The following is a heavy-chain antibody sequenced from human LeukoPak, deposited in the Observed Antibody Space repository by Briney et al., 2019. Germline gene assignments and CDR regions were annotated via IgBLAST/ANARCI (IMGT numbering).Heavy chain of an antibody. Sequence: GGSLRLSCSASGFTFSSYAMNWVRQAPGKGLEWVSYIISSGSTIYYADSVKGRFTISRDNAKNSLYLQMNSLRAEDTAVYFCASVRQFVDYWGQGTLVTVSS. CDR2: IISSGSTI. J-gene: IGHJ4*02. D-gene: IGHD3-10*01. CDR3: ASVRQFVDY. V-gene: IGHV3-48*03. CDR1: GFTFSSYA.